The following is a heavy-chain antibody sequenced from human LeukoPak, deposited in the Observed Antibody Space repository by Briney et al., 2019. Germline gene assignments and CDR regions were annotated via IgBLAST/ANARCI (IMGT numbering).Heavy chain of an antibody. J-gene: IGHJ4*02. CDR1: GFTFSSYS. Sequence: GSLRLSCAASGFTFSSYSMNWVRQAPGKGLEWIGSIYYSGSTYYNPSLKSRVTISVDTSKNQFSLKLSSVTAADTAVYYCARDRVGANYFDYWGQGTLVTVSS. V-gene: IGHV4-39*07. CDR3: ARDRVGANYFDY. CDR2: IYYSGST. D-gene: IGHD1-26*01.